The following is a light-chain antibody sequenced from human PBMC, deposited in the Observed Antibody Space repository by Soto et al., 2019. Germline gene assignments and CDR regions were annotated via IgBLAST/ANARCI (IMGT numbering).Light chain of an antibody. CDR2: NAY. CDR1: QSISTY. V-gene: IGKV1-5*01. Sequence: DIQMTQAASALSDYVGDRVTITCRASQSISTYLAWYQQKPGKAPKVLIWNAYTLHRGVSSRFSGSGSGTEFTLTISSLQPDDFATYYCQQYNGYSTWTFGQGTKVNIK. CDR3: QQYNGYSTWT. J-gene: IGKJ1*01.